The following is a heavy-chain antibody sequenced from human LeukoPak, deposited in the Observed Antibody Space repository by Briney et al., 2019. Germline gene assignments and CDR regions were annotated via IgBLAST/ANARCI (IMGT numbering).Heavy chain of an antibody. J-gene: IGHJ4*02. Sequence: ASVKVSCKASGYTFTGYYMHWVRQAPGQGLEWMGWINPNSGGTNYAQKFQGRVTMTRDTSISTAYMELSRLRSDDTAVYYCARPTYYYGSGTFDYWGQGTLVTVSS. CDR1: GYTFTGYY. V-gene: IGHV1-2*02. CDR2: INPNSGGT. CDR3: ARPTYYYGSGTFDY. D-gene: IGHD3-10*01.